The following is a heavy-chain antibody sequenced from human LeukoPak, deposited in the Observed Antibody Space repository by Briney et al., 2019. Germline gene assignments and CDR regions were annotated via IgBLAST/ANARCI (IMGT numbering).Heavy chain of an antibody. CDR2: ISGSGGST. J-gene: IGHJ3*02. Sequence: GGSLRLSCATSGFTFSHYWMSWVRQAPGKGLEWDSAISGSGGSTYYADSVKGRFTISRDNSKNTLYLQMNSLRAEDTAVYYCAKPALKPWVGAFDIWGQGTMVTVSS. V-gene: IGHV3-23*01. CDR3: AKPALKPWVGAFDI. D-gene: IGHD1-14*01. CDR1: GFTFSHYW.